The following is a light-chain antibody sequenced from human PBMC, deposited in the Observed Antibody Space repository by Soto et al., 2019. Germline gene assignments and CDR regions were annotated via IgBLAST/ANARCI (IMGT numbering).Light chain of an antibody. CDR1: QSVSSN. V-gene: IGKV3-15*01. Sequence: EIVMTQSPATLSVSPGERATLSCRASQSVSSNLAWYQQKPAHTPRLLIYGASTRATGIPARFSGSGSGTEFTLTISSLQSEDFAVYYCQQYNNWPLTFGQGTKVEIK. CDR2: GAS. CDR3: QQYNNWPLT. J-gene: IGKJ1*01.